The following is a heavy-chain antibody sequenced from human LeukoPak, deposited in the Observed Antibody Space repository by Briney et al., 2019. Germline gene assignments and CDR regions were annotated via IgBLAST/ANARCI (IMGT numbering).Heavy chain of an antibody. D-gene: IGHD2-2*01. Sequence: GSLRLSCAASGFTFSSYSMNWVRQAPGKGLEWVSSISSSSSYIYYADTVKGRFTISRDNAKNSLYLQMNSLRAEDTAVYYCARSKLFSLLVVPLDYWGQGTLVTVSS. J-gene: IGHJ4*02. CDR2: ISSSSSYI. CDR3: ARSKLFSLLVVPLDY. CDR1: GFTFSSYS. V-gene: IGHV3-21*01.